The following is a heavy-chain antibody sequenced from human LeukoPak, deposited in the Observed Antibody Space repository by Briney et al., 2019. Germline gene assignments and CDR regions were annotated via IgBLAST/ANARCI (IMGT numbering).Heavy chain of an antibody. CDR2: IYHSGST. CDR1: GYSISSGYY. J-gene: IGHJ4*02. D-gene: IGHD2-15*01. Sequence: SETLSLTCTVSGYSISSGYYWGWIRQPPGKGLEWIGSIYHSGSTYYNPSLKSRVTISVDTSKNQFSLKLSSVTAADTAVYYCARRSSDFDYWGQGTLVTVSS. V-gene: IGHV4-38-2*02. CDR3: ARRSSDFDY.